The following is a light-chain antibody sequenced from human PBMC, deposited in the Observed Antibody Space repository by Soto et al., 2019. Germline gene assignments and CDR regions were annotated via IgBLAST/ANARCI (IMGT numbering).Light chain of an antibody. V-gene: IGKV3-15*01. Sequence: ERVVTQSPVTLSMSPGEGATLSCRASESVSTNLAWYQQRPGQAPRLLIYGGSTRATGVPARFSVSGSGTEFTITISSLQPDDFETYYCQHYNSWWTFGQGTKVDIK. CDR3: QHYNSWWT. CDR2: GGS. J-gene: IGKJ1*01. CDR1: ESVSTN.